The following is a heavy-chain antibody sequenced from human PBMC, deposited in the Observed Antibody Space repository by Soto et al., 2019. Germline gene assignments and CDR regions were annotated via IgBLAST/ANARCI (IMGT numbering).Heavy chain of an antibody. CDR3: TRDQGGSYDSWFDP. CDR1: FSMYS. J-gene: IGHJ5*02. V-gene: IGHV3-21*01. CDR2: INSGSAFI. D-gene: IGHD1-26*01. Sequence: EVQVVESGGGLVKPGGSLRLSCNFSFSMYSMDWVRQAPGKGLEWVASINSGSAFIKYADSVKGRFTISRDNAKNSVSLQMSSLRVEDTAMYYCTRDQGGSYDSWFDPWGRGTLVTVSS.